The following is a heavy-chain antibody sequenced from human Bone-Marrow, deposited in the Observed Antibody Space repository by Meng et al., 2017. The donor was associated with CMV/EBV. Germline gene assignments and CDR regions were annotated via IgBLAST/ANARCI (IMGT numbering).Heavy chain of an antibody. CDR2: IWYDGTNK. Sequence: GESLKISCAASGFTFNSYSMNWIRQAPGKGLEWVAVIWYDGTNKYYGDSVKGRFTISRDNSKNTLYLQMNSLRAEDTAIYYCAKDHLAARPTYFDYWGQGTLVTVSS. CDR3: AKDHLAARPTYFDY. CDR1: GFTFNSYS. J-gene: IGHJ4*02. D-gene: IGHD6-6*01. V-gene: IGHV3-33*06.